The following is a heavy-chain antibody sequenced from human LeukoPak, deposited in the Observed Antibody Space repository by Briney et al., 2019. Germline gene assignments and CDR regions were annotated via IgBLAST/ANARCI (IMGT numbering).Heavy chain of an antibody. CDR1: GGSISSYY. CDR3: AGGCGGSCYPFYYYYGMDV. V-gene: IGHV4-59*01. J-gene: IGHJ6*02. Sequence: PSETLSLTCTVSGGSISSYYWSWIRQPPGKGLEWIGYIYYSGSTNYNPSLKSRVTISVDTSKNQFSLKLSSVTAADTAVYYCAGGCGGSCYPFYYYYGMDVWGQGTTVTVSS. D-gene: IGHD2-15*01. CDR2: IYYSGST.